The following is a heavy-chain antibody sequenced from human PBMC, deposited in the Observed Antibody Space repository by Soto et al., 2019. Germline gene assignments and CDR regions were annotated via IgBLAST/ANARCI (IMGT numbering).Heavy chain of an antibody. Sequence: GGSLRLSCAASGSTFSSYWMHWVRQAPGKGLVWVSRINSDGSSTSYADSVKGRFTISRDNAKNTLYLQMNSLRAEDTAVYYCARGYSSGWFQVGAFDVWGQGTMATVSS. V-gene: IGHV3-74*01. J-gene: IGHJ3*01. CDR1: GSTFSSYW. CDR2: INSDGSST. CDR3: ARGYSSGWFQVGAFDV. D-gene: IGHD6-19*01.